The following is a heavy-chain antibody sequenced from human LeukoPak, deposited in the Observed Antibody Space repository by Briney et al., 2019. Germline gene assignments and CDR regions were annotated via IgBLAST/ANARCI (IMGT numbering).Heavy chain of an antibody. Sequence: PSETLSLTCTVSGGSISSYYWSWIRQPPGKGLEWIGYIYYSGSTNYNPSLKSRVTISVDTSKNQFSLKLSSVTAADTAVYYCARRSGSYPPRFDPCGQGTLLTVSS. D-gene: IGHD3-10*01. V-gene: IGHV4-59*01. J-gene: IGHJ5*02. CDR1: GGSISSYY. CDR3: ARRSGSYPPRFDP. CDR2: IYYSGST.